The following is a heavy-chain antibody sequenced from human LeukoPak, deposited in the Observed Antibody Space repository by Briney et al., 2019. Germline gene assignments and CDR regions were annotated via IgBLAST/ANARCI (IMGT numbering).Heavy chain of an antibody. J-gene: IGHJ4*02. CDR3: ARHDGRGGNPMGALDS. D-gene: IGHD4/OR15-4a*01. CDR2: LYYSRTT. Sequence: SETLSLTCTVSGGSISSGSHHWGWFRQSPGKGLEWIGSLYYSRTTHYNPSLNSRVTISVVTSKNQFSLQLNSVTAADTAVYYCARHDGRGGNPMGALDSWGKGSLVTVSS. V-gene: IGHV4-39*01. CDR1: GGSISSGSHH.